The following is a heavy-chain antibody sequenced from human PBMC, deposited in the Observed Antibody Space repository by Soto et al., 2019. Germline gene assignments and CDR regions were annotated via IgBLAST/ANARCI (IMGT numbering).Heavy chain of an antibody. CDR2: ISGSGDAT. Sequence: SLRLSCASSGFIFSDYAMSWVRQAPGKGLEWVSSISGSGDATSYTDSVKGRFTISRDNSRNTLWLQVNSLRADDTAVYYCVRSDCGSAGCRRLAQWGQGTLVTVSS. V-gene: IGHV3-23*01. CDR3: VRSDCGSAGCRRLAQ. J-gene: IGHJ4*02. D-gene: IGHD2-21*01. CDR1: GFIFSDYA.